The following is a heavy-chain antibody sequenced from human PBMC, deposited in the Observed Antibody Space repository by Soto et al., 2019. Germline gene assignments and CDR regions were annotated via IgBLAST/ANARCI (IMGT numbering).Heavy chain of an antibody. V-gene: IGHV4-38-2*02. CDR3: ARGGDGDYDVAYYFDY. Sequence: SETLSLTCTVSASSITDASYWGWIRQPPGKGLEWIGEINHSGSTNYNPSLKIRGTISVDTSKNQFSLKRSSVTAADTAVYYCARGGDGDYDVAYYFDYWGQGTPVTVSP. CDR1: ASSITDASY. J-gene: IGHJ4*02. D-gene: IGHD4-17*01. CDR2: INHSGST.